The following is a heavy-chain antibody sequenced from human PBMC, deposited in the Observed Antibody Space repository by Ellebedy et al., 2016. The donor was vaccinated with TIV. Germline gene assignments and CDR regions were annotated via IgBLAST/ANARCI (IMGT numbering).Heavy chain of an antibody. CDR2: ISSSSSYI. D-gene: IGHD1-26*01. J-gene: IGHJ4*02. V-gene: IGHV3-21*01. CDR1: GFTFSSYS. CDR3: ARDPEVGAFDY. Sequence: GESLKISCAASGFTFSSYSMNWVRQAPGKGLEWVSSISSSSSYIYYADSVKGRFTISRDNAKNSLYLQMNSLRAEDTAVYYCARDPEVGAFDYWGQGNLVTVSS.